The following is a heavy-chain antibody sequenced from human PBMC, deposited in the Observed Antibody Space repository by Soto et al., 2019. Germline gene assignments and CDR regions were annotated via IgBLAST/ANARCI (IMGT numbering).Heavy chain of an antibody. Sequence: ASVKVSCKASGYTFTSYDINWVRQATGQGLEWMGWMNPNSGNTGYAQKFQGRVTMTRNTSISTAYMELSSLRSEDTAVYYCARGRGYSGYDYGWFDPWGQGTLVTVSS. CDR3: ARGRGYSGYDYGWFDP. D-gene: IGHD5-12*01. V-gene: IGHV1-8*01. CDR1: GYTFTSYD. J-gene: IGHJ5*02. CDR2: MNPNSGNT.